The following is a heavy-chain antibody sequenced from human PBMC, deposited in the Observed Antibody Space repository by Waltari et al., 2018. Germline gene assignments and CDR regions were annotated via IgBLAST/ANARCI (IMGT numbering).Heavy chain of an antibody. CDR1: GGPISSSSYY. Sequence: QLQLQESGPGLVKPSATLSLTCTVSGGPISSSSYYWGWIRQPPGKGLEWIGSIYYSGSTYYNPSLKSRVTISVDTSKNQFSLKLSSVTAADTAVYYCARVRGYFDYWGQGTLVTVSS. D-gene: IGHD3-10*01. CDR2: IYYSGST. V-gene: IGHV4-39*07. J-gene: IGHJ4*02. CDR3: ARVRGYFDY.